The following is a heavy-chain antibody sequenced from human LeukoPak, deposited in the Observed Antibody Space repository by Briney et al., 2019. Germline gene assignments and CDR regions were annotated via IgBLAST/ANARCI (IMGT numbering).Heavy chain of an antibody. CDR3: AKDSVLGATYDAFDI. Sequence: GGSLRLSCAASGFTVSSDYMSWVRQAPGKGLEWVSAISGSGGSTYYADSVKGRFTISRDNSKNTLYLQMNSLRAEDTAVYYCAKDSVLGATYDAFDIWGQGTMVTVSS. J-gene: IGHJ3*02. CDR2: ISGSGGST. CDR1: GFTVSSDY. D-gene: IGHD1-26*01. V-gene: IGHV3-23*01.